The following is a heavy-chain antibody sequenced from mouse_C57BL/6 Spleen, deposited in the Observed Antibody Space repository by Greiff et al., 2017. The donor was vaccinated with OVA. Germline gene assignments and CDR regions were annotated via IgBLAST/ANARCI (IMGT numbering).Heavy chain of an antibody. CDR3: ARQGNYGYEGRYAMGY. CDR1: GFTFSSYG. Sequence: EVQLVESGGDLVKPGGSLKLSCAASGFTFSSYGMYWVRQTPDKRLEWVATISSGGSYTYYPDSVKGRFTISRDYAKNTLYLRMSCLKSEDTAMYDCARQGNYGYEGRYAMGYWGQGTSVTVSS. V-gene: IGHV5-6*01. J-gene: IGHJ4*01. D-gene: IGHD2-2*01. CDR2: ISSGGSYT.